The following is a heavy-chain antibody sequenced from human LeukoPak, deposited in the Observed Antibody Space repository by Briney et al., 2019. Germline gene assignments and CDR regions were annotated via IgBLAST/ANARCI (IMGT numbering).Heavy chain of an antibody. Sequence: TLSLTCAVSGGSISSGGYSGSWIRQPPGKGLEWIGYIYHSGSTYYNPSLKSRVTISVDRSKNQFSLKLSSVTAADTAVYYCASSGTPHTMDVWGQGTTVTVSS. D-gene: IGHD1-1*01. CDR1: GGSISSGGYS. CDR2: IYHSGST. CDR3: ASSGTPHTMDV. J-gene: IGHJ6*02. V-gene: IGHV4-30-2*01.